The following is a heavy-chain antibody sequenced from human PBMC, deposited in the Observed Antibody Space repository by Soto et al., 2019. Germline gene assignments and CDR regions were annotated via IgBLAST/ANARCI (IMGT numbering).Heavy chain of an antibody. CDR3: VKDTPAWRQVWGYDY. D-gene: IGHD7-27*01. CDR1: AFTFSTYW. CDR2: IKQDGSEK. Sequence: PGGSLRLSCAASAFTFSTYWMSWVRQAPGKGLEWVANIKQDGSEKYYVDSVKGRFTISRDNAENSVYLQMNGLRAEDTAVYYCVKDTPAWRQVWGYDYWGQGVQVTVSS. V-gene: IGHV3-7*03. J-gene: IGHJ4*02.